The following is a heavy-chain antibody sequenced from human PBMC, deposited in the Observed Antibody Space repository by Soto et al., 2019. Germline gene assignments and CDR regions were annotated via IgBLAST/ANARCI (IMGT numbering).Heavy chain of an antibody. CDR3: AREGVAPYYYYGMDV. J-gene: IGHJ6*02. Sequence: GASVKVSCKASGYTFTRSGISWVRQAPGQGLEWMGWISTYNGDTNYAQTFQGRVTMTTDTSTSTVHMEVWSLRSDDTAVYYCAREGVAPYYYYGMDVWGQGTPVTVSS. D-gene: IGHD5-12*01. CDR2: ISTYNGDT. CDR1: GYTFTRSG. V-gene: IGHV1-18*01.